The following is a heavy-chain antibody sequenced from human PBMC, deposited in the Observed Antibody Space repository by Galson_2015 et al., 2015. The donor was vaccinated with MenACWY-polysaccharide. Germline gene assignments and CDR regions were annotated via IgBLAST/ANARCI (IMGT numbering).Heavy chain of an antibody. CDR3: ARDEYSSSFHYFDY. Sequence: SVKVSCKASGYTFSSYDINWVRQARGQGLEWMGWMNPNSGNTGYAQRFQGRVAMNRDTATSTAYMELRMLRSDDTAVYYCARDEYSSSFHYFDYWGQGTLVTVSS. CDR1: GYTFSSYD. D-gene: IGHD6-6*01. J-gene: IGHJ4*02. CDR2: MNPNSGNT. V-gene: IGHV1-8*01.